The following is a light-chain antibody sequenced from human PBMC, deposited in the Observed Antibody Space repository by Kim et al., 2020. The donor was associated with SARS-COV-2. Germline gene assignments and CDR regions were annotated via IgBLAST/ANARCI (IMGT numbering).Light chain of an antibody. Sequence: SYELTQPPSVSVSLGQTATITCSGDKLGDKYACWYQQKPGQSPVLVIYQDSKRPSGIPERFSGSNSGNTATLTISGTQAMDEADYYCQAWESSTYV. CDR3: QAWESSTYV. CDR1: KLGDKY. J-gene: IGLJ1*01. V-gene: IGLV3-1*01. CDR2: QDS.